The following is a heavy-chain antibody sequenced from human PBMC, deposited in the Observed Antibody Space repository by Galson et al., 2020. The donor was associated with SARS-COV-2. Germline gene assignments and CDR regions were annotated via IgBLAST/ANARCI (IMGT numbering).Heavy chain of an antibody. J-gene: IGHJ4*02. V-gene: IGHV1-18*04. Sequence: ASVKVSCKASGYTFASYGISWVRQAPGQGLEWMGWISADNGNTNYAQKVQGRVTMTTDTSTSTAYMELRSLRSDDTAVYYCARDPNIVVLPAAMFCDFDYWGQGTLVTVSS. D-gene: IGHD2-2*01. CDR2: ISADNGNT. CDR1: GYTFASYG. CDR3: ARDPNIVVLPAAMFCDFDY.